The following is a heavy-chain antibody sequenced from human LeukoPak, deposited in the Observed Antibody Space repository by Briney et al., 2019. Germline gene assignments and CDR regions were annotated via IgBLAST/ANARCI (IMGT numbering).Heavy chain of an antibody. CDR1: GFIFSTYW. CDR3: ARDMRGDGFDI. J-gene: IGHJ3*02. Sequence: GGSLRLSCAASGFIFSTYWMTWVRQAPGKGLEWVANIRQDGSEKYYVASVEGRFTISRDNAKNSLFLQMNSLRVEDTAVYHCARDMRGDGFDIWGQGTMVTVSS. V-gene: IGHV3-7*04. D-gene: IGHD2-2*01. CDR2: IRQDGSEK.